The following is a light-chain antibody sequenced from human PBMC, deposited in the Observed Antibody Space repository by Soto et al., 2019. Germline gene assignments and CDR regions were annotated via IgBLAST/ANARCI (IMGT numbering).Light chain of an antibody. Sequence: AIQLHPSPSSMSASVVDIFHITCLASQGISSALAWYQQKPGKAPKIMIYDASSLESGVQSRFSGSGSGTDFTLTIRSMQPEDFATYYCKKFNNYHITCGHGPRREIK. J-gene: IGKJ5*01. CDR1: QGISSA. V-gene: IGKV1D-13*01. CDR2: DAS. CDR3: KKFNNYHIT.